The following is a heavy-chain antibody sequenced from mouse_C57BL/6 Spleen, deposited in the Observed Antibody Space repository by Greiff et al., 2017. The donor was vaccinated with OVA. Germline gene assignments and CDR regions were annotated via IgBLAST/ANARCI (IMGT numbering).Heavy chain of an antibody. Sequence: QVQLQQSGAELARPGASVKLSCKASGYTFTSYGISWVKQRTGQGLEWIGEIYPRSGNTYYNEKFKGKATLTADKSSSTAYMELRSLTSEDSAVYFCARRGPIDYWGQGTTLTVSS. D-gene: IGHD3-3*01. V-gene: IGHV1-81*01. J-gene: IGHJ2*01. CDR1: GYTFTSYG. CDR3: ARRGPIDY. CDR2: IYPRSGNT.